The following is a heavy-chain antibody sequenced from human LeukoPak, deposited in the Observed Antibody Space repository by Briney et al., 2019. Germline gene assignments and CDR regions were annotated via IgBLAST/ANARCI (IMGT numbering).Heavy chain of an antibody. D-gene: IGHD3-10*01. V-gene: IGHV4-34*01. CDR1: GGSFSGYY. Sequence: SETLSLTCAVYGGSFSGYYWSWIRQPPGKGLEWIGEINHSGSTNYNPSLKSRVTISVDTSKNQFSLKLSSVTAADTAVYYCARDVVGYYGSGSYRPWGLGTLVTVSS. J-gene: IGHJ4*02. CDR2: INHSGST. CDR3: ARDVVGYYGSGSYRP.